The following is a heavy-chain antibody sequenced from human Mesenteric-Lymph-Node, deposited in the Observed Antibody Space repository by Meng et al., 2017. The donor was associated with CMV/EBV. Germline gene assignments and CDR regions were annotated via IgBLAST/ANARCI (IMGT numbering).Heavy chain of an antibody. Sequence: GESLKISCAASGFSFSSYWMHWVRQAPGKGLVWVSRINSDGSSTSYADSVKGRFTISRDNSKNMLYLQMNSLRAEDTAVYYCASLLWSGHAFDIWGQGTKVTVSS. D-gene: IGHD3-3*01. CDR3: ASLLWSGHAFDI. J-gene: IGHJ3*02. V-gene: IGHV3-74*01. CDR2: INSDGSST. CDR1: GFSFSSYW.